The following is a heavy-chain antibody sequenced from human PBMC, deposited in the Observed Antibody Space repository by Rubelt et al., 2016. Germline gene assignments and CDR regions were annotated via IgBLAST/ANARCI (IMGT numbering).Heavy chain of an antibody. J-gene: IGHJ4*02. D-gene: IGHD6-6*01. V-gene: IGHV4-38-2*02. CDR3: ARASRSRGQGGFDY. CDR2: IYHSGST. Sequence: QVQLQESGPGLVKPSETLSLTCTVSGYSISSSYYWGWIRQPPGKGLEWIGSIYHSGSTYYNPSLKSRVTISLDTSKNQFSLNLGSVTGADTAVYYCARASRSRGQGGFDYWGQGTLVTVSS. CDR1: GYSISSSYY.